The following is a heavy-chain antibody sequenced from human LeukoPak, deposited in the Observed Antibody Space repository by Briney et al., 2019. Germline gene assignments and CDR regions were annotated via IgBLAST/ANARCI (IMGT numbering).Heavy chain of an antibody. J-gene: IGHJ3*02. CDR3: ARARPGDAFDI. V-gene: IGHV1-2*02. CDR2: FNPSTGGT. D-gene: IGHD6-6*01. CDR1: GHSFTGFY. Sequence: ASVKVSCKASGHSFTGFYIHWVRQAPGQGLEWMGWFNPSTGGTNYAQNFQGRVAMTRDTSISTAYMELSRLTCDDTAVYYCARARPGDAFDIWCQGTMVTVSS.